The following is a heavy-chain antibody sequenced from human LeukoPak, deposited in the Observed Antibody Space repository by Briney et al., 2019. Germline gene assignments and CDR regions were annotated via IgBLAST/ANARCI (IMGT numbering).Heavy chain of an antibody. CDR3: ARKYSGSYRPIDY. Sequence: SETLSLTCTVSGGSISSSSYYWGWIRQPPGKGLDWIGSIYYSGSTYYNPSLKSRVTISVDTSKNQFSLKLSSVTAADTAVYYCARKYSGSYRPIDYWGQGTLVTVSS. J-gene: IGHJ4*02. CDR1: GGSISSSSYY. CDR2: IYYSGST. V-gene: IGHV4-39*01. D-gene: IGHD1-26*01.